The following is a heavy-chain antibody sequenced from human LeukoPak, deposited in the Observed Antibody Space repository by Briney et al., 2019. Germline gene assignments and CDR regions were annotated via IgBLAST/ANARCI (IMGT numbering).Heavy chain of an antibody. Sequence: ASVKVSCKASGYTFISYAMHWVRQALGQRLEWMGWINAGNGNTKYSQKFQGRVTITRDTSASTAYMELSSLRSEDTAVYYCASEGRRQQLVPTDYWGQGTLVTVSS. J-gene: IGHJ4*02. CDR2: INAGNGNT. D-gene: IGHD6-13*01. CDR1: GYTFISYA. CDR3: ASEGRRQQLVPTDY. V-gene: IGHV1-3*01.